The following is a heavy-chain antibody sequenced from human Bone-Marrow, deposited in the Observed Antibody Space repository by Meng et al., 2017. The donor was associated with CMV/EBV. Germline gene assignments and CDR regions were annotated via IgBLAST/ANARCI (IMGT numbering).Heavy chain of an antibody. Sequence: ASVKVSCKASGYTFTGYYMHWVRPAPGQGLEWMGWINPNSGGTNYAQKFQGRVTMTRDTSISTAYMELSRLRSDDTAVYYCARAYTNWNYDWFDPWGQGTLVTVSS. D-gene: IGHD1-7*01. CDR1: GYTFTGYY. V-gene: IGHV1-2*02. J-gene: IGHJ5*02. CDR2: INPNSGGT. CDR3: ARAYTNWNYDWFDP.